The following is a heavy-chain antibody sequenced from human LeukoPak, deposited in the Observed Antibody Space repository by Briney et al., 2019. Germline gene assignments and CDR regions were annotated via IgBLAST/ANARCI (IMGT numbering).Heavy chain of an antibody. J-gene: IGHJ6*04. CDR1: GFTFSNYW. D-gene: IGHD3-16*01. CDR2: ISSRSTYI. Sequence: GGSLRLSCAASGFTFSNYWMTWVRQAPGKGLEWVSSISSRSTYIYHADSVKGRFTISRDNAKNSLFLQMNSLRAEDTAVYFCAKSTRAVMAMMDVWGKGTTVTVSS. CDR3: AKSTRAVMAMMDV. V-gene: IGHV3-21*01.